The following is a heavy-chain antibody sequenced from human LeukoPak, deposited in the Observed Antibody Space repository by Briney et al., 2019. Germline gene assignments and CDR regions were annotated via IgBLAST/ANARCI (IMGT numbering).Heavy chain of an antibody. CDR1: GFNFDDYG. V-gene: IGHV3-20*04. Sequence: GGSLRLSCAASGFNFDDYGMTWVRQIPGKGLEWVAGVNSNGRSAGYAASVRGRFTISRNNAKNSLYLEMDSLRLDDTAFYYCSRGYSTRHFPFDSWGQGTLVTVSS. J-gene: IGHJ4*02. CDR2: VNSNGRSA. CDR3: SRGYSTRHFPFDS. D-gene: IGHD6-13*01.